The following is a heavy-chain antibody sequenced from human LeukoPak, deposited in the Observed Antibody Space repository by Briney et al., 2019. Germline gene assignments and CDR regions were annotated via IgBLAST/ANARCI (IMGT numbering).Heavy chain of an antibody. J-gene: IGHJ6*03. Sequence: SETLSLTCTVSGGSISSGSYYWSWIWQPAGKGLEWIGRIYTSGSTNYNPSLKSRVTISVDTSKNQFSLKLSSVTAADTAVYYCPRLKYQPYYYYMDVWGKGTTVTVSS. CDR2: IYTSGST. V-gene: IGHV4-61*02. CDR3: PRLKYQPYYYYMDV. CDR1: GGSISSGSYY. D-gene: IGHD2-2*01.